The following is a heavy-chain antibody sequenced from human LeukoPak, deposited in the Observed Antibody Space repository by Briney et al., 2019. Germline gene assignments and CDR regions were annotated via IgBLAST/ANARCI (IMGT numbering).Heavy chain of an antibody. CDR3: ARDRGDGYFYYFDY. D-gene: IGHD5-24*01. CDR2: IKQDGSEK. Sequence: GGSLRLSCAASGFTFSSYEMNWVRQAPGKGLEWVANIKQDGSEKYYVDSVKGRFTISRDNAKNSLYLQMNSLRADDTAVYYCARDRGDGYFYYFDYWGQGTLVTVSS. J-gene: IGHJ4*02. V-gene: IGHV3-7*01. CDR1: GFTFSSYE.